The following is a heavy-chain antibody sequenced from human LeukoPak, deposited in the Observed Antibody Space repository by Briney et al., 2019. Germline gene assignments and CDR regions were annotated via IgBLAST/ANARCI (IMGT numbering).Heavy chain of an antibody. CDR2: IYYSGST. D-gene: IGHD5-24*01. CDR3: ARDADEMARVNWFYP. Sequence: SETLSLTCTVSGGSISSSSYYWGWIRQPPGKGLEWIGSIYYSGSTYYNPSLKSRVTISVDTSKNQFSLKLSSVTAADTAVYYCARDADEMARVNWFYPWGQGTLVTVSS. J-gene: IGHJ5*02. V-gene: IGHV4-39*07. CDR1: GGSISSSSYY.